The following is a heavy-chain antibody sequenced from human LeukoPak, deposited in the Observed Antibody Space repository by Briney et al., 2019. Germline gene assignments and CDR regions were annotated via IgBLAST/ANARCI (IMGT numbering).Heavy chain of an antibody. D-gene: IGHD3-9*01. CDR3: ARDTNDWLLYDH. CDR2: AYTSGST. CDR1: GGSISSYF. V-gene: IGHV4-4*07. J-gene: IGHJ4*02. Sequence: SETLSLTCTVSGGSISSYFWSWIRQPAGKGLEWIGRAYTSGSTNYNPSLKSRVTTSVDTSKNQFSLKLSSVTAADTAVYYCARDTNDWLLYDHWGQGTLVTVSS.